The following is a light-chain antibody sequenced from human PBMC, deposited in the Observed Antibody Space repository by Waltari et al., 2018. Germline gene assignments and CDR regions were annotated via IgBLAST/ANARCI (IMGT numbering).Light chain of an antibody. CDR1: QSVNIF. Sequence: RASQSVNIFLNWYQHKPWKAPRLLIYAASSLASGVPSRFSCSGSGTDFTLTISGLQSDDIAVYYCQQSLTSPGFTFGGWTKVQIK. CDR3: QQSLTSPGFT. J-gene: IGKJ4*01. CDR2: AAS. V-gene: IGKV1-39*01.